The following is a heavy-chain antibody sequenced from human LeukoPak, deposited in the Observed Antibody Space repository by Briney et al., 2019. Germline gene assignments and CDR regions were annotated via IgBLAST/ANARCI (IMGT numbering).Heavy chain of an antibody. J-gene: IGHJ4*02. CDR2: ISSSGSTI. CDR3: ARVAPGTSVVWRGASDY. CDR1: GFTFSGYY. D-gene: IGHD1-1*01. Sequence: PAGSLRLSWAAPGFTFSGYYMRWLRQAQGKGLEWVSYISSSGSTIYYADSVKGRFTISRDNAKNSLYLQMNSLRAEDTAVYYCARVAPGTSVVWRGASDYWGQGTLVTVSS. V-gene: IGHV3-11*01.